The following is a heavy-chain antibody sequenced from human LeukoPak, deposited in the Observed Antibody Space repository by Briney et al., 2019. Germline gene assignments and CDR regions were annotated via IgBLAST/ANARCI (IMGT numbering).Heavy chain of an antibody. CDR1: GYSFTSYW. V-gene: IGHV5-51*01. Sequence: GESLKISCKGSGYSFTSYWIGWVRQMPGKGLEWMGIIYPGDSDTRYSPSFQGQVTISADKSISTAYLQWSSLKASDTAMYYCARLGDSSGCPCRGDYWGQGTLVTVSS. CDR3: ARLGDSSGCPCRGDY. J-gene: IGHJ4*02. D-gene: IGHD3-22*01. CDR2: IYPGDSDT.